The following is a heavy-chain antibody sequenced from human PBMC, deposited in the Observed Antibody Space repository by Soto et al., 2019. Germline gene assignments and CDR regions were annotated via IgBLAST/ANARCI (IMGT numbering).Heavy chain of an antibody. CDR3: AREGSGWQGAIYHYYGIDV. Sequence: QVQLQESGPGLVKPSETLSLTCSVSGGSVGSHYWSWIRQVPGKGLEWIGYIYYSGSTNYNPSLKSRVTISLDTSKNQFSLKLSSVTAADTAIYYCAREGSGWQGAIYHYYGIDVWGQGTTVTVSS. CDR1: GGSVGSHY. CDR2: IYYSGST. V-gene: IGHV4-59*02. J-gene: IGHJ6*02. D-gene: IGHD6-19*01.